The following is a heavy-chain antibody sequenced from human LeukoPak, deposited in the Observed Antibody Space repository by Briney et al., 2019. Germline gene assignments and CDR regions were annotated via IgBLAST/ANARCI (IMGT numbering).Heavy chain of an antibody. CDR2: IKPDASEK. CDR3: TTVSGTSGGASHF. Sequence: GGSLRLSCVGSKFSFNNYWMNWVGQAPGKGLEWVANIKPDASEKSYVDSVKGRFTISRDNAENSLYLQMSSLRAEDTATYYCTTVSGTSGGASHFWGQGTLVTVSS. CDR1: KFSFNNYW. V-gene: IGHV3-7*01. D-gene: IGHD6-25*01. J-gene: IGHJ4*02.